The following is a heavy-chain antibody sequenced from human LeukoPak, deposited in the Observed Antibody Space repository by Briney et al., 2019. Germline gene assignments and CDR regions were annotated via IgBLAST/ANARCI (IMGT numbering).Heavy chain of an antibody. CDR1: GFTFSNAW. D-gene: IGHD6-13*01. CDR2: TKSKIDGGAT. Sequence: GGSLRLSCAASGFTFSNAWMSWVRQAPGKGLEWVGRTKSKIDGGATDYAEAVKGRFTISRDDSRATLYLQMSSLKAEDTAVYYCTTEGGSASWYEYYFDNWGQGTLVTVAS. J-gene: IGHJ4*02. V-gene: IGHV3-15*01. CDR3: TTEGGSASWYEYYFDN.